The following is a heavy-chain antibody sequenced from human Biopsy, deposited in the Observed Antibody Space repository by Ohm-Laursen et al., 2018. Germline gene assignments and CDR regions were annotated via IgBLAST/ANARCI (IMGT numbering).Heavy chain of an antibody. D-gene: IGHD2-15*01. J-gene: IGHJ6*02. CDR2: IHHSGST. V-gene: IGHV4-4*09. CDR1: GVSITAYY. CDR3: ARMDCSGGSCHYYSYGMDV. Sequence: SDTLSLTCSVSGVSITAYYWSWIRQPPGKGLECIGNIHHSGSTNYNPSLKSRLPISVDTYKNQFSLKLSSVTAADTAVYYCARMDCSGGSCHYYSYGMDVWGQGTTVTVSS.